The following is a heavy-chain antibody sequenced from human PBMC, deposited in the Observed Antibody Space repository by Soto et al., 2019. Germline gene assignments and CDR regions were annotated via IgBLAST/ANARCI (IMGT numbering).Heavy chain of an antibody. CDR1: GFTFSSYW. D-gene: IGHD3-10*01. V-gene: IGHV3-74*01. CDR3: AIDLIYGSGTYDY. Sequence: VQLVESVGGLVQPGGSLRLSCAASGFTFSSYWMHWVRQAPGKGLVWVSRIKTDGSGANYADSVKGRFTISRDNAENTLYLQMNSLRDEDTAVYYCAIDLIYGSGTYDYWGQGTLVTVSS. CDR2: IKTDGSGA. J-gene: IGHJ4*02.